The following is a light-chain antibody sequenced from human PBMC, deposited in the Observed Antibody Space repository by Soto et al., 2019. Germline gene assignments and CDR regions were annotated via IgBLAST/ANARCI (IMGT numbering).Light chain of an antibody. V-gene: IGKV3-15*01. CDR2: DAS. CDR3: QQYNNWPPWT. CDR1: QSVSNN. J-gene: IGKJ1*01. Sequence: ILMTQSPATLSVSPGERATLSCRASQSVSNNLAWYQQKPGQAPRLLIYDASTRATGIPARFSGSGSGTEFTLTSSGLQSEEFAVYYCQQYNNWPPWTFGQGTKVEIQ.